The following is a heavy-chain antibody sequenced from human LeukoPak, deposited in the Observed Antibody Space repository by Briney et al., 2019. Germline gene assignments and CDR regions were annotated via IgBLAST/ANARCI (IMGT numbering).Heavy chain of an antibody. CDR2: LIPIFGTA. CDR3: ARDPYCSSTSCYERGYYYYGMDV. D-gene: IGHD2-2*01. V-gene: IGHV1-69*06. CDR1: GGTFSSYA. J-gene: IGHJ6*04. Sequence: ASVQVSCKASGGTFSSYAISWVRQAPGQGLEWMGGLIPIFGTANYAQKFQGRVTITADKSTSTAYMELSSLRSEDTAVYYCARDPYCSSTSCYERGYYYYGMDVWGKGTTVTVSS.